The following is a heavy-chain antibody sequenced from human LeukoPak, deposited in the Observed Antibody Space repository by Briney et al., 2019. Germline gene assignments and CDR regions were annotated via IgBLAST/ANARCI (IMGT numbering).Heavy chain of an antibody. Sequence: SETLSLTCTVSGGSIRSCYWSWMRQPPGKGLEWIGYIYYSGSTKYNPSLKSRATISVDTSKNQFSLKLSSVTAADTAVYYCASGSYYFDYWGQGTLVTVSS. V-gene: IGHV4-59*08. CDR3: ASGSYYFDY. CDR1: GGSIRSCY. J-gene: IGHJ4*02. D-gene: IGHD1-26*01. CDR2: IYYSGST.